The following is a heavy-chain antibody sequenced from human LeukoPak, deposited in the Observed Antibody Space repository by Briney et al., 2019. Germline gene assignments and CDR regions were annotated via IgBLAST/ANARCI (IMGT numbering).Heavy chain of an antibody. CDR3: ARGAPYYDYVWGSYRYNAFDI. CDR2: IWYDGSNK. CDR1: GFTFSSYG. V-gene: IGHV3-33*01. Sequence: GRSLRLSCAASGFTFSSYGMHWVRQAPGKGLEWVAVIWYDGSNKYYADSVKGRFTISRDNSKNTLYLQMNSLRAEDTAVYYCARGAPYYDYVWGSYRYNAFDIWGQGTMVTVSS. D-gene: IGHD3-16*02. J-gene: IGHJ3*02.